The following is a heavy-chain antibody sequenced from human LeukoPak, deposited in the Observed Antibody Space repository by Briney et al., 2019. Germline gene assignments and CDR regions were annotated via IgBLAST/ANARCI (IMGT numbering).Heavy chain of an antibody. CDR1: GFTFSTYA. CDR2: ISGSGVST. Sequence: GGSLRLSCAASGFTFSTYAMNWVRQSPGKGLEWVSGISGSGVSTYYADSVKGRFTISRDNSKNTLYLQMNSLRAEDTAVYYCAKQSGSTVPNTGSYYWGQGTLVTVTS. D-gene: IGHD1-26*01. J-gene: IGHJ4*02. CDR3: AKQSGSTVPNTGSYY. V-gene: IGHV3-23*01.